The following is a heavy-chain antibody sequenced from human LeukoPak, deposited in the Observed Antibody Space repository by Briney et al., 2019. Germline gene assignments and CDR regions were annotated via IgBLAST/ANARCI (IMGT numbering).Heavy chain of an antibody. CDR3: ARDKAGGYSSSSDY. D-gene: IGHD6-6*01. Sequence: GGSLRLSCAASGFTFSSYSMNWVRQAPGKGLEWVSSISSSSSYIYYADSVKGRFTISRDNAKNSLYLQMNSLRAEDTAVYYCARDKAGGYSSSSDYWGQGTLVTVSS. V-gene: IGHV3-21*01. CDR1: GFTFSSYS. CDR2: ISSSSSYI. J-gene: IGHJ4*02.